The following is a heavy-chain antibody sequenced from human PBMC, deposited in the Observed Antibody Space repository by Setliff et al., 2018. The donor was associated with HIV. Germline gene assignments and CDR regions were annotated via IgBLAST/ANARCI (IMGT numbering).Heavy chain of an antibody. Sequence: SETLSLTCAIYGGSLSGSYWSWIRQTPGKGIEWIGEINHSGSTSYNPSFKSRVTISLDTSKKQFSLKLTSLTAADSAVYYCARDAGTGGPGRWVDPWGQGTMVTVSS. CDR1: GGSLSGSY. V-gene: IGHV4-34*01. D-gene: IGHD1-1*01. J-gene: IGHJ5*02. CDR3: ARDAGTGGPGRWVDP. CDR2: INHSGST.